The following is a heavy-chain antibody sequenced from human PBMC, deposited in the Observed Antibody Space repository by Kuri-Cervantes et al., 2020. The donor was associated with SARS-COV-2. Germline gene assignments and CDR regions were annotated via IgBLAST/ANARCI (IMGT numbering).Heavy chain of an antibody. CDR3: ARRTLDTAMVRGVRAPNDAFDI. CDR2: IYYSGST. D-gene: IGHD5-18*01. J-gene: IGHJ3*02. V-gene: IGHV4-39*01. Sequence: GSLRLSCTVSGGSISSSSYYWGWIRQPPGKGLEWIGSIYYSGSTYYNPSLKSRVTISVDTSKNQFSLKLSSVTAADTAVYYCARRTLDTAMVRGVRAPNDAFDIWGQGTMVT. CDR1: GGSISSSSYY.